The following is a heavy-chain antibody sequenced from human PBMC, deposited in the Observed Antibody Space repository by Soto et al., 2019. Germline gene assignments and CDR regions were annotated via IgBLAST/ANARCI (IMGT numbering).Heavy chain of an antibody. CDR1: GGSSWDEEHY. CDR3: ARDRPVVPLAYKGDDGMDV. J-gene: IGHJ6*02. CDR2: IYYSGGK. D-gene: IGHD6-6*01. V-gene: IGHV4-30-4*01. Sequence: SETLSLTGTISGGSSWDEEHYWSWVRHSPGKGLEWIGHIYYSGGKYLSEALEGRVTMSLDTSKNQFSMHLRSVTAADTATYFCARDRPVVPLAYKGDDGMDVWGEGTTVTVS.